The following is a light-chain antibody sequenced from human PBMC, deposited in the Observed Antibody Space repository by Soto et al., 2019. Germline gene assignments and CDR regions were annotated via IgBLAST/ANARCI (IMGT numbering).Light chain of an antibody. J-gene: IGKJ3*01. CDR2: SAS. V-gene: IGKV1-39*01. Sequence: DIPMTQSPSSLSASVGDRVTITCRASQTVSRYLNWYQQKPGKAPELLIYSASTLQSGVPSRFSGSGAGTAFSLTISSLQPEDFATYYCQQSYTTPFTFGPGTKVDSK. CDR1: QTVSRY. CDR3: QQSYTTPFT.